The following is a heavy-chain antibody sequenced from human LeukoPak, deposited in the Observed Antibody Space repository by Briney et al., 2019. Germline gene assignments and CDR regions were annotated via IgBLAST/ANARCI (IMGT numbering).Heavy chain of an antibody. V-gene: IGHV3-23*01. D-gene: IGHD1-26*01. CDR3: ARDQSWGYYYYGMDV. CDR2: ISGSGGST. J-gene: IGHJ6*02. CDR1: GFTFSSYA. Sequence: GGSLRLSCAASGFTFSSYAMSWVRQAPGKGLEWVSAISGSGGSTYYADSVKGRFTISRDNSKNTLYLQMNSLRAEDTAVYYYARDQSWGYYYYGMDVWGQGTTVTVSS.